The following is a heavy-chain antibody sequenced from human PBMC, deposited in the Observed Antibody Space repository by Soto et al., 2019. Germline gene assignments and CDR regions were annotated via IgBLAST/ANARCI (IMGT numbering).Heavy chain of an antibody. Sequence: GGSLRLSCAASGFTFSSYGMHWVRQAPGNGLEWVAVISYDGSNKYYADSVKGRFTISRDNSKNTLYLQMNSLRAEDTAVYYCAKEGIVVVPAAGNYFDYWGQGTLVTVSS. CDR3: AKEGIVVVPAAGNYFDY. CDR1: GFTFSSYG. D-gene: IGHD2-2*01. CDR2: ISYDGSNK. J-gene: IGHJ4*02. V-gene: IGHV3-30*18.